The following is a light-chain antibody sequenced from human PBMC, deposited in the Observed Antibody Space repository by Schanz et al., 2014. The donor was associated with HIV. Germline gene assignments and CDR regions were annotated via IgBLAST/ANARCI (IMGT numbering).Light chain of an antibody. CDR1: QSVTSNY. CDR3: QQYGSSSWT. CDR2: GAS. V-gene: IGKV3-20*01. Sequence: ETVMTQSPGTLSLSPGERATLSCRASQSVTSNYLAWYQQKHGQAPRLLIYGASSRATGIPDRFSGSGSGTDFTLTISRLEPEDFAVYYCQQYGSSSWTFGQGTKV. J-gene: IGKJ1*01.